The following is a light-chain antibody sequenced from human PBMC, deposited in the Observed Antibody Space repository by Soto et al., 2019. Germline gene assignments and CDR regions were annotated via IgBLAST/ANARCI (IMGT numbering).Light chain of an antibody. V-gene: IGLV2-14*01. CDR3: SSFTSTSTFV. CDR1: SNDVGGYNY. J-gene: IGLJ1*01. Sequence: QSVLTQPASVSGSPGQSITISCTGTSNDVGGYNYVSWFQQHPGKAPKLLIFEVSNRPSGGSHRFSGSKSGNTASLTISGLQAEDEADYYCSSFTSTSTFVFGTGTKRTVL. CDR2: EVS.